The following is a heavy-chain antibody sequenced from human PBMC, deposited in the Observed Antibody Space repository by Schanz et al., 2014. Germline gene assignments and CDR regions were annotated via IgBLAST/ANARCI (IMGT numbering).Heavy chain of an antibody. CDR1: GFTFFGSFA. CDR3: AKDLYNYGIFDS. CDR2: MSGSGSTA. Sequence: EVQLVESGGGLVQPGGSLRLSCVASGFTFFGSFAMSWVRQAPGKGLEWVSGMSGSGSTADYADSVKGRFTISRDNSRKSLYLQRNSLRADDTDVYYCAKDLYNYGIFDSWGQGTLVTVSS. D-gene: IGHD3-16*01. V-gene: IGHV3-23*04. J-gene: IGHJ5*01.